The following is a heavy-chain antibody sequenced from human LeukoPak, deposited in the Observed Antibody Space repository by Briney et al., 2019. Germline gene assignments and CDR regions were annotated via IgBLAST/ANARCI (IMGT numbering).Heavy chain of an antibody. V-gene: IGHV4-39*01. Sequence: SETLSLTCTVSGGSISSSSYYWGWIRQPPGMGLEWIGRIYDSRSTYYNPSLKRRVTISVDTSKNQFSLKLSSVTAADTAVYYCARWFGEPYYFDYWGQGTLVTVSS. CDR2: IYDSRST. CDR1: GGSISSSSYY. D-gene: IGHD3-10*01. J-gene: IGHJ4*02. CDR3: ARWFGEPYYFDY.